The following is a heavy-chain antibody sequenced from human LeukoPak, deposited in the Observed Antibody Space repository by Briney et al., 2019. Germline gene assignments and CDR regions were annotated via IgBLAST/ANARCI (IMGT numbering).Heavy chain of an antibody. CDR2: IYSSGST. D-gene: IGHD3-3*01. CDR1: GYSISSGYS. Sequence: SETLSLTCAVSGYSISSGYSWDWIRQSPGKGLEWIENIYSSGSTYYNPSLKSRVTISVDTSKNQFSLSLNSVTAADTAVYYCARRKTLFWYFDYWGQGTLVTVSS. J-gene: IGHJ4*02. V-gene: IGHV4-38-2*01. CDR3: ARRKTLFWYFDY.